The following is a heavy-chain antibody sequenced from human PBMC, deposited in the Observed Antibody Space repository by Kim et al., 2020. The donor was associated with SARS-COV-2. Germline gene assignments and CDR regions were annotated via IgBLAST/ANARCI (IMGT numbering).Heavy chain of an antibody. CDR3: ARAPVIAARLIDY. Sequence: YAPTLEGRGNMTTDTATSTAYMELRSLRSDDTAVYYCARAPVIAARLIDYWGQGTLVTVSS. D-gene: IGHD6-6*01. V-gene: IGHV1-18*01. J-gene: IGHJ4*02.